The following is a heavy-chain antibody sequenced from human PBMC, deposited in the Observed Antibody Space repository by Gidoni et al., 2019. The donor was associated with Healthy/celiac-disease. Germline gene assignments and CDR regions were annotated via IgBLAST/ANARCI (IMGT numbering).Heavy chain of an antibody. J-gene: IGHJ4*02. CDR1: GFTFSSYA. CDR3: AKDPLNSGYDLEYFDY. V-gene: IGHV3-23*04. D-gene: IGHD5-12*01. CDR2: ISGSGGST. Sequence: EVQLVESGGGLVQPGGSLRLSCAASGFTFSSYAMSWVRQAPGKGLEWVSAISGSGGSTYYADSVKGRFTISRDNSKNTLYLQMNSLRAEDTAVYYCAKDPLNSGYDLEYFDYWGQGTLVTVSS.